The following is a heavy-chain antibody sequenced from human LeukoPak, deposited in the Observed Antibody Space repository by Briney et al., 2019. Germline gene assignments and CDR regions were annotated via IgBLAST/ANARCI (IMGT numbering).Heavy chain of an antibody. CDR3: ASPDYYYDGSHMDV. CDR2: IYYSGST. CDR1: GGSISSSSYY. Sequence: PSETLSLTCTVSGGSISSSSYYWGWIRQPPGKGLEWIGSIYYSGSTYYNPSLKSRVTISVDTSKNQFSLKLSSVTAADTAVYYCASPDYYYDGSHMDVWGKGTTVTVSS. D-gene: IGHD3-22*01. V-gene: IGHV4-39*07. J-gene: IGHJ6*03.